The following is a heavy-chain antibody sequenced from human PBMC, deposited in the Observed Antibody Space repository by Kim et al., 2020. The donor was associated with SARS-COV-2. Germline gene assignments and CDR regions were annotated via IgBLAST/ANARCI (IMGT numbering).Heavy chain of an antibody. V-gene: IGHV1-8*01. CDR2: MNPNSGNT. CDR3: ARAVGGSGFGVVIIRAYYMDV. D-gene: IGHD3-3*01. Sequence: ASVKVSCKASGYTFTSYDINWVRQATGQGLEWMGWMNPNSGNTGYAQKFQGRVTMTRNTSISTAYMALSSLRSEETAVYYCARAVGGSGFGVVIIRAYYMDVWGKGTTVTVSS. CDR1: GYTFTSYD. J-gene: IGHJ6*03.